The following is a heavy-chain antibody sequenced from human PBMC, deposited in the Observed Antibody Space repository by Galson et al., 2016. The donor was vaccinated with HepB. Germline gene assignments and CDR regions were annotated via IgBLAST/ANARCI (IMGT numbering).Heavy chain of an antibody. CDR1: GFTFNNYP. CDR3: ARVDGDYAAFDI. D-gene: IGHD4-17*01. CDR2: ISTSSNYI. J-gene: IGHJ3*02. Sequence: SLRLSCAASGFTFNNYPMNWVRQAPGEGLEWVSHISTSSNYIYYADSVKGRFTISRDYAKNSLYLQMNSLRVEDTAVYYCARVDGDYAAFDIWGQGTMVTVSS. V-gene: IGHV3-21*01.